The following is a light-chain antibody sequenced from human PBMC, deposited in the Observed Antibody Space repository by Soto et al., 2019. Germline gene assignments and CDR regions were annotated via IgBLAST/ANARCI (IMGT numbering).Light chain of an antibody. CDR1: YSDIGAYNY. CDR2: EVS. V-gene: IGLV2-8*01. Sequence: QSALTQPPSASGSPGQSVTIPCTGTYSDIGAYNYVSWYQQRPGEAPKLIIYEVSKRPSGVPDRFSGSKSGNTASLSVSGLQAEDEADYYCTSYTGSNVVFGGGTKLTVL. J-gene: IGLJ2*01. CDR3: TSYTGSNVV.